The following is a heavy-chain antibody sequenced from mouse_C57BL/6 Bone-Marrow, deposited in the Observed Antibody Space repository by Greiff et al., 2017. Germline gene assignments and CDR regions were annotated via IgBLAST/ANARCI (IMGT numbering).Heavy chain of an antibody. CDR2: INPYNGDT. Sequence: VQLKESGPELVKPGDSVKISCKASGYSFTGYFMNWVMQSHGKSLEWIGRINPYNGDTFYNQKFKGKATLTVDKSSSTAQMELRSLTSEDSAVYYCARGYGSTPFAYWGQGTLVTVSA. V-gene: IGHV1-20*01. D-gene: IGHD1-1*01. CDR1: GYSFTGYF. CDR3: ARGYGSTPFAY. J-gene: IGHJ3*01.